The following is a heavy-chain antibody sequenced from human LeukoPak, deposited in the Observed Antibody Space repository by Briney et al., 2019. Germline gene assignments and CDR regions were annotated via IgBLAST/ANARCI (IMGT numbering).Heavy chain of an antibody. CDR3: AKEGTYSSGWYNPGEPSGYFDY. CDR1: GFTFSSYG. D-gene: IGHD6-19*01. J-gene: IGHJ4*02. CDR2: ISYDGSNK. V-gene: IGHV3-30*18. Sequence: GGSLRLSCAASGFTFSSYGMHWVRQAPGKGLEWVAVISYDGSNKYYADSVKGRFTISRDNSKNTLYLQMNSLRAEDTAVYYCAKEGTYSSGWYNPGEPSGYFDYWGQGTLVTVSS.